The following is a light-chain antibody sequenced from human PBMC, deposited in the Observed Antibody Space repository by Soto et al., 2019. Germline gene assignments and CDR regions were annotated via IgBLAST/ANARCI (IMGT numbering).Light chain of an antibody. V-gene: IGKV3-20*01. CDR1: QSVAANY. CDR2: GAS. Sequence: EVVLTQSPGTLSLSPGERATLSCRASQSVAANYLAWYQQKRGQAPRLLIYGASSRATGIPDRFSGSGSGTDFTLTISRLEHDEFSVYYCHQYESAPPSVDPGTKVDIK. CDR3: HQYESAPPS. J-gene: IGKJ3*01.